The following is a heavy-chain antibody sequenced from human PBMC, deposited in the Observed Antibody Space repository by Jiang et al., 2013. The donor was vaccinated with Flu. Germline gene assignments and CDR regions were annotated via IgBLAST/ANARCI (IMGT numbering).Heavy chain of an antibody. Sequence: GLVKPSGTLSLTCAVSGGSISSSNWWSWVRQPPGKGLEWIGYIYYSGSTNYNPSLKSRVTISVDTSKNQFSLKLSSVTAADTAVYYCARAYYYDSSGYYYLDYWGQGTLVTVSS. CDR2: IYYSGST. J-gene: IGHJ4*02. CDR3: ARAYYYDSSGYYYLDY. D-gene: IGHD3-22*01. V-gene: IGHV4-4*02. CDR1: GGSISSSNW.